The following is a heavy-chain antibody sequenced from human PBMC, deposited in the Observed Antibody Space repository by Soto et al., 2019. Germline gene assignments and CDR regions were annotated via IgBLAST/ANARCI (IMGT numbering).Heavy chain of an antibody. CDR3: AKDLGTSGWYFDY. V-gene: IGHV3-23*01. J-gene: IGHJ4*02. Sequence: LRLSCAASGFTFSSYGMSWVRQAPGKGLEWVSTFPSGGRSTYYPDSVKGRFTISRDNSKNILYLQMNSLRAEDTAVYYCAKDLGTSGWYFDYWGQGTLVTVSS. CDR2: FPSGGRST. CDR1: GFTFSSYG. D-gene: IGHD6-19*01.